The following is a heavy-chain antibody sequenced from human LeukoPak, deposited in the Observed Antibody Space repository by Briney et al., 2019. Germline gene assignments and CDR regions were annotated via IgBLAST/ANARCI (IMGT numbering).Heavy chain of an antibody. V-gene: IGHV3-30*18. D-gene: IGHD3-22*01. J-gene: IGHJ4*02. CDR1: GLTFNNYG. Sequence: PGGSLRLSCAASGLTFNNYGMHWVRQAPGKGLEWVAVISYDGSNKYYADSVKGRFTISRDNSKNTLYLQMNSLRAEDTAVYYCANENYYDSSGYVDHWGQGTLVTVSS. CDR3: ANENYYDSSGYVDH. CDR2: ISYDGSNK.